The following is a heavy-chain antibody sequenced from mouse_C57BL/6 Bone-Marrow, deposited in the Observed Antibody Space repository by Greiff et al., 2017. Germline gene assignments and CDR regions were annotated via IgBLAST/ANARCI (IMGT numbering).Heavy chain of an antibody. CDR1: GYTFTSYG. V-gene: IGHV1-81*01. CDR2: IYPRSGNT. CDR3: AREENDYDWFAY. Sequence: QVQLQQSGAELARPGASVKLSCKASGYTFTSYGISWVKQRTGQGLEWIGEIYPRSGNTYYNEKFKGKATLTADKSSSTAYMELRSLTSEDSAVYFCAREENDYDWFAYWGQVTLVTVSA. D-gene: IGHD2-4*01. J-gene: IGHJ3*01.